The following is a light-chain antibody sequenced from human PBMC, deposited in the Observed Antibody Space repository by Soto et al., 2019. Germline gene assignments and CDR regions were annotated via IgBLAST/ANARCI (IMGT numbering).Light chain of an antibody. J-gene: IGKJ1*01. CDR3: LQDYNSPWT. CDR1: QGIRYA. Sequence: AIQMTQSPSSLSASVGDRVTITCRASQGIRYALGWYQQKPGKAPKLLLYPASSLQSVVPSRLSGSGSGTDFTLTISSLQTEEFATYYCLQDYNSPWTFGQGTKVEIK. CDR2: PAS. V-gene: IGKV1-6*01.